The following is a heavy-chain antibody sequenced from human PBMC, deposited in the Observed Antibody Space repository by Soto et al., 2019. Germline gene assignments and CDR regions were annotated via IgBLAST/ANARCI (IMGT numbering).Heavy chain of an antibody. V-gene: IGHV3-33*03. Sequence: QVQLVESGGGVVQSGGSLRVSCAASGFTFSRHGMHWVRQAPGKGLEWVAVEWSDGSDQRYADSVRGRFTISRDNSKNTLSLQMNSRRDEGTAVYYCATENTYRSDSGSGCTGSNYMDVWGKGTTVTVSS. CDR2: EWSDGSDQ. D-gene: IGHD5-12*01. CDR1: GFTFSRHG. CDR3: ATENTYRSDSGSGCTGSNYMDV. J-gene: IGHJ6*03.